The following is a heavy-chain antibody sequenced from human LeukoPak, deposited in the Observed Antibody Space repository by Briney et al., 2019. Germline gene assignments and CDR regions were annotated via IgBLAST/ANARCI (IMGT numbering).Heavy chain of an antibody. CDR2: ISGSGGSI. D-gene: IGHD3-22*01. Sequence: GGSLRLSCAASGFTFSSYAMSWVRQAPGKGLEWVSGISGSGGSIYHADSVKGRFTISRDNSKNTLYLQMNSLRVEDTAVYYCAKNSYLNYYDSSGYYYHAFDIWGQGTMVTVSS. CDR3: AKNSYLNYYDSSGYYYHAFDI. V-gene: IGHV3-23*01. J-gene: IGHJ3*02. CDR1: GFTFSSYA.